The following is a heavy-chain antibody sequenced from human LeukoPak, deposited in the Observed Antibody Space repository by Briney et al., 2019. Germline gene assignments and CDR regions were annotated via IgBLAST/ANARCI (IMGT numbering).Heavy chain of an antibody. Sequence: PETLSLTCTVSGGSISSSSYCWGWLRQHPGRGREWLGSIYYSGSTYYNPSLKSRVTISVDTSKNQFSLKLSSVTAADTAVYYCASHYDSSGYYRDHLVGDAFDIWGQGTMVTVSS. CDR1: GGSISSSSYC. V-gene: IGHV4-39*07. CDR3: ASHYDSSGYYRDHLVGDAFDI. J-gene: IGHJ3*02. D-gene: IGHD3-22*01. CDR2: IYYSGST.